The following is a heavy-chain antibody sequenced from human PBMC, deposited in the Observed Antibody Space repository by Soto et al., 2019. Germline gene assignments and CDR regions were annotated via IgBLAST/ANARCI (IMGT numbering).Heavy chain of an antibody. CDR3: ARDLWGYCGTDCYPLDV. J-gene: IGHJ6*02. V-gene: IGHV4-59*01. CDR2: MYNTGST. D-gene: IGHD2-21*02. CDR1: GGSISWDY. Sequence: SETLSLTCTVSGGSISWDYESWIRQPPGKGLEWIGYMYNTGSTVYNPSFKSRVTISVDTSKNQFSLKLNSVTAADTAVYYCARDLWGYCGTDCYPLDVWGQGTTVTVSS.